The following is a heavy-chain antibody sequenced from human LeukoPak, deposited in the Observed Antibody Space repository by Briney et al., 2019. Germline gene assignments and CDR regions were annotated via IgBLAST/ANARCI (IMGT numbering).Heavy chain of an antibody. CDR1: GFNVSSNY. Sequence: GGSLRLSCAASGFNVSSNYMTWIRQAPGKGPEWVSLIYGADAAYYAESVRGRFMISRDNLKNTLFLQMNSLRVEDTAVYYCVTSTGQQFIPYDYWGQGTHVTVSS. D-gene: IGHD6-13*01. V-gene: IGHV3-66*02. J-gene: IGHJ4*02. CDR3: VTSTGQQFIPYDY. CDR2: IYGADAA.